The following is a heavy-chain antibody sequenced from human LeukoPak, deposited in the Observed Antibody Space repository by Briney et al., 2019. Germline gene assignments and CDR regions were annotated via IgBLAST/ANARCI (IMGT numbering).Heavy chain of an antibody. Sequence: ASVKVSCKASGYTFTGYYMHWVRQAPGQGLEWMGWINPNSGGTNYAQKFQGRVTMTRDTSISTAYMELSRLRSDDTAVYYCARRDCSSTRCYLNWFDPWGQGPLVTVSS. CDR1: GYTFTGYY. CDR3: ARRDCSSTRCYLNWFDP. V-gene: IGHV1-2*02. CDR2: INPNSGGT. D-gene: IGHD2-2*01. J-gene: IGHJ5*02.